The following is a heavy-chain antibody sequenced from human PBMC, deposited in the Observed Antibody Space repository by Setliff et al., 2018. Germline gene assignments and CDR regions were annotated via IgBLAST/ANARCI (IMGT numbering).Heavy chain of an antibody. D-gene: IGHD6-6*01. CDR3: ARLGSASSHFDH. V-gene: IGHV4-38-2*01. CDR1: GYSITSGYY. J-gene: IGHJ4*02. Sequence: SETLSLTCAASGYSITSGYYWGWVRQPPGKGLAWIGSMYYSGTTYYNPSLKSRVTISVDTSKNHLSLKLTSVTAADTAVYYCARLGSASSHFDHWGQGTLVTVSS. CDR2: MYYSGTT.